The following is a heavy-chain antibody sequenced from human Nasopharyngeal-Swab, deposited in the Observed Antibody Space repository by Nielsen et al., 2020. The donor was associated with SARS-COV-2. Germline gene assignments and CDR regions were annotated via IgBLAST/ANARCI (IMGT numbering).Heavy chain of an antibody. CDR2: IYPGDSDT. J-gene: IGHJ4*02. CDR1: GYSFTSYW. D-gene: IGHD2-2*02. V-gene: IGHV5-51*01. CDR3: ARLLVPAAIRPLYYFDY. Sequence: KVSCKGSGYSFTSYWIGWVRQMPGKGLEWMGIIYPGDSDTRYSPSFQGQVTISADKSISTACLQWSSLKASDTAMYYCARLLVPAAIRPLYYFDYWGQGTLVTVSS.